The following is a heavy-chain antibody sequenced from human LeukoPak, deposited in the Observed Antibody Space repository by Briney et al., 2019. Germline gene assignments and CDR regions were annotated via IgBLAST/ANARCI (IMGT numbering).Heavy chain of an antibody. CDR1: GFTFSNYA. J-gene: IGHJ5*02. Sequence: PAGSLRLSCSASGFTFSNYAMHWVRQAPGKGLEFVSGISSTGGSTNYPDSVKDRFSISRDNSKNTLYLQMTSLRADDTAVYYCVKYQHCSTISFATRAGFDPWGQGSSVTVCS. V-gene: IGHV3-64D*06. CDR3: VKYQHCSTISFATRAGFDP. D-gene: IGHD2-2*01. CDR2: ISSTGGST.